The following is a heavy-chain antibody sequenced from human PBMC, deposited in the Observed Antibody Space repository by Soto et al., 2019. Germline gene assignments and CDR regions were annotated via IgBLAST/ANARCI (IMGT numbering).Heavy chain of an antibody. CDR2: IYFRGNT. J-gene: IGHJ3*02. CDR3: GREGGVYDSGGYLIRGAFDI. Sequence: SETLSPTCSVSGDSISRIDYYWTWVRQHPEKGLEWIGNIYFRGNTYYSPSLDSRLTISVDTSKNQFSLKLTSVTAADTAVYYCGREGGVYDSGGYLIRGAFDIWGQGKMVTV. CDR1: GDSISRIDYY. D-gene: IGHD3-22*01. V-gene: IGHV4-31*03.